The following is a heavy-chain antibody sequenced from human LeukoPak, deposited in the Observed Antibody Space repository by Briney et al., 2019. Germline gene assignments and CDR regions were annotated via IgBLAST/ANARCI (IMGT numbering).Heavy chain of an antibody. V-gene: IGHV6-1*01. CDR3: ARDNYGSGSLNNWFDP. CDR2: TYYRSKWYN. Sequence: SQTLSLTCAISGDSVSSNSAAWNWIRQSPSRGLEWLGRTYYRSKWYNDYAVSVKSRITINPDTSKNQFFLQLNSVTPEDTAVYYCARDNYGSGSLNNWFDPWGQGTLVTVSS. CDR1: GDSVSSNSAA. J-gene: IGHJ5*02. D-gene: IGHD3-10*01.